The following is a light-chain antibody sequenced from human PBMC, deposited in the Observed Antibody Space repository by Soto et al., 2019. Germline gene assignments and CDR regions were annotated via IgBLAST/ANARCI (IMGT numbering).Light chain of an antibody. CDR3: SSYTGSSTIDV. V-gene: IGLV2-14*01. J-gene: IGLJ1*01. Sequence: QSALTQPASVSGSPGQSVTISCTGTTSDVGGYISVSWYQQHPGKAPKLMVYEVSNRPSGVSNRFSGSKSGDTASLTISGLQAEDEADYYCSSYTGSSTIDVFGSGTKVTV. CDR2: EVS. CDR1: TSDVGGYIS.